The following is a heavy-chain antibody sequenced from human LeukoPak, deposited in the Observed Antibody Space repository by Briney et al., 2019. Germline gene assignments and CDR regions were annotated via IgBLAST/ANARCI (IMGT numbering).Heavy chain of an antibody. Sequence: ASAKVSCKASGYTFTSYGISWVRQAPGQGLEWMGWISAYNGNTNYAQKLQGRVTMTTDTSTSTAYMELRSLRSDDTAVYYCARGRAATVTHPIDYWGQGTLVTVSS. V-gene: IGHV1-18*01. D-gene: IGHD4-17*01. CDR1: GYTFTSYG. CDR2: ISAYNGNT. CDR3: ARGRAATVTHPIDY. J-gene: IGHJ4*02.